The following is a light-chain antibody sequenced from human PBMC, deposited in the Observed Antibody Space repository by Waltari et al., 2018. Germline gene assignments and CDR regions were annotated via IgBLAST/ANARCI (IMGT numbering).Light chain of an antibody. CDR3: QQSFSSPWT. CDR2: GAS. CDR1: QNIRTY. Sequence: DIQMTQSPSSLSASIGDTITVTCRASQNIRTYLNWYQQKPAKAPKLLIFGASSLTRGVPSRFTGSASGTELTLTITNLQPDDFATYFCQQSFSSPWTFGQGTTV. J-gene: IGKJ1*01. V-gene: IGKV1-39*01.